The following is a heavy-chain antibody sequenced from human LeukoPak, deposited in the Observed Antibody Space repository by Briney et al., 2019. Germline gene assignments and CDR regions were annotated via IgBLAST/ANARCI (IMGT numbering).Heavy chain of an antibody. J-gene: IGHJ4*02. CDR3: TRYNVGFES. V-gene: IGHV3-73*01. Sequence: PGGSLRLSCAASGFTFSGSAMHGVRQASGKGLEWVGRIRSKTNSYATSYAASVKGRFALSRDDSKNTAYLQMNSLKTEDTAVYYCTRYNVGFESWGQGTLVTVSS. CDR1: GFTFSGSA. CDR2: IRSKTNSYAT. D-gene: IGHD1-1*01.